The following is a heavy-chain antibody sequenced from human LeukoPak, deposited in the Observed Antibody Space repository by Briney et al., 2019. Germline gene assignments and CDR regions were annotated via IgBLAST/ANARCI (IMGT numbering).Heavy chain of an antibody. V-gene: IGHV1-69*04. Sequence: GASVKVSCKASGYTFTSYGISWVRQAPGQGLEWMGRIIPILGIANYAQKFQGRVTTTADKSTSTAYMELSSLRSEDTAVYYCARAASSGYYSSGRSDYWGQGTLVTVSS. CDR2: IIPILGIA. CDR1: GYTFTSYG. D-gene: IGHD3-22*01. J-gene: IGHJ4*02. CDR3: ARAASSGYYSSGRSDY.